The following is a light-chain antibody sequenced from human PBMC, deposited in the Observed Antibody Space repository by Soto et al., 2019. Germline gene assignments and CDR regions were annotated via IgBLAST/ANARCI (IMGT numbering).Light chain of an antibody. V-gene: IGKV3-15*01. CDR2: DAS. J-gene: IGKJ1*01. Sequence: EIVMTQSPATLSVSPGERATLSCRASQSVSSNLAWYQKKPGQAPRLLIYDASTRATGIPARFSGSGSGTEFTLTISSLQSEDFALYYCQQYNDWQTFGQGTKVEIK. CDR3: QQYNDWQT. CDR1: QSVSSN.